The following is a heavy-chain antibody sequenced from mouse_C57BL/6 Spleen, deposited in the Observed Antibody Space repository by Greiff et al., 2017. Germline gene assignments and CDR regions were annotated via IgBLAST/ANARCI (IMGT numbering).Heavy chain of an antibody. Sequence: QVQLQQSGAELVRPGTSVKVSCKASGYAFTNYLIEWVKQRPGQGLEWIGVINPGSGGTNYNEKFKGKATLTADKSSSTAYMQLSSLTSEDSAVYFCAVGTGPAYWGQGTLVTVSA. CDR3: AVGTGPAY. J-gene: IGHJ3*01. CDR2: INPGSGGT. D-gene: IGHD4-1*01. V-gene: IGHV1-54*01. CDR1: GYAFTNYL.